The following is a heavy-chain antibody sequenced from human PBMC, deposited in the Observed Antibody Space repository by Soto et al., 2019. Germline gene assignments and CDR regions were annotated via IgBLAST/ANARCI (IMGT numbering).Heavy chain of an antibody. CDR1: GGSISSGGYY. J-gene: IGHJ2*01. CDR3: ASTKDSSSWRIYWYFEL. D-gene: IGHD6-13*01. Sequence: QVQLQESGPGLVTPSQTLSLTCTVSGGSISSGGYYWSWIRQHPGKGLEWIGYIYYSGSTYYNPALKSRVTRSVDTSKTRFSLRRSSVTAADTAVYYCASTKDSSSWRIYWYFELWGRGTLVTVSS. V-gene: IGHV4-31*03. CDR2: IYYSGST.